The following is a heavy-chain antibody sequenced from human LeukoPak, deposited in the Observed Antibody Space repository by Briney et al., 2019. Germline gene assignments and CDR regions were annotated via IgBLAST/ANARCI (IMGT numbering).Heavy chain of an antibody. J-gene: IGHJ4*02. V-gene: IGHV1-69*13. CDR3: ARAHSYGGQASFDY. CDR1: GGTFSSYA. D-gene: IGHD5-18*01. CDR2: IIPIFGTA. Sequence: ASVKVSCKASGGTFSSYAISWVRQAPGQGLEWMGGIIPIFGTANYAQKFQGRVTITADESTSTAYMELSSLRSEDTAVYYCARAHSYGGQASFDYWGQGTLVTVSS.